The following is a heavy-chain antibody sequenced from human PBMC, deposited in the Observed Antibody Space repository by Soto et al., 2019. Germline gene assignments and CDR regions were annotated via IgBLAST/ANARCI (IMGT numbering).Heavy chain of an antibody. CDR2: ISGASGTI. J-gene: IGHJ6*02. CDR1: GFTFRNYN. D-gene: IGHD2-15*01. V-gene: IGHV3-48*01. CDR3: ARACGYGCGMDV. Sequence: EVQLVESGGGLVQPGGSLRLSCAASGFTFRNYNMNWVRQAPGKGLEWLSYISGASGTIYYADSMQGRFTISRVTAKNSVYLQYNSMRAEDTAVYYWARACGYGCGMDVRGQGTTVDVSS.